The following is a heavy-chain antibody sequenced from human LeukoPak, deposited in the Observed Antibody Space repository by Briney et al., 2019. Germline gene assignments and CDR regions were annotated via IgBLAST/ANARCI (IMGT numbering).Heavy chain of an antibody. CDR2: INPNSGGT. V-gene: IGHV1-2*02. CDR3: ARDLGVDTAMAVY. CDR1: GYTFTGYY. D-gene: IGHD5-18*01. J-gene: IGHJ4*02. Sequence: ASVKVSCKASGYTFTGYYMHWVRQAPGQGLEWMGWINPNSGGTNYAQKFQGRVTMTRDTSISTAYMELSRLRSDDTAVYYCARDLGVDTAMAVYWGQGTLVTVSS.